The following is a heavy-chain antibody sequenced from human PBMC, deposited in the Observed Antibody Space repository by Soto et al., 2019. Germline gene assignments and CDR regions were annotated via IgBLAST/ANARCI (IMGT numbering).Heavy chain of an antibody. CDR1: GYTFTSYG. J-gene: IGHJ4*02. V-gene: IGHV1-8*02. CDR3: ARGPTGDFDY. Sequence: ASVKVSCKASGYTFTSYGISWVRQAPGQGLEWMGWISAYSGNTGYAQKFQGRVTMTRNTSISTAYMELSSLRSEDSAVYYCARGPTGDFDYWGQGTLVTVSS. CDR2: ISAYSGNT. D-gene: IGHD4-17*01.